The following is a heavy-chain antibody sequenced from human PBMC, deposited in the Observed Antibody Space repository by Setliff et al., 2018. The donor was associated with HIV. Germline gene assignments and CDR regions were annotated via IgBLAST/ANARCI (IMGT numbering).Heavy chain of an antibody. Sequence: SETLSLTCTVSGGSISSGIYYWSWIRQPAGKGLEWIGRIYTSGSTNYNPSLKSRVTISVDTSKNQFALKLSSVTAADTAVYYCARDGMVRGSKAFGYWGQGTLVTVS. CDR1: GGSISSGIYY. V-gene: IGHV4-61*02. CDR3: ARDGMVRGSKAFGY. J-gene: IGHJ4*02. D-gene: IGHD3-10*01. CDR2: IYTSGST.